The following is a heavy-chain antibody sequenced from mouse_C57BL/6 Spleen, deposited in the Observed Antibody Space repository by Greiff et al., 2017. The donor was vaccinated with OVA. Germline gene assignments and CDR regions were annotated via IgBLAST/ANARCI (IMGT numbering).Heavy chain of an antibody. Sequence: QVQLKQPGAELVRPGSSVKLSCKASGYTFTSYWMHWVKQRPIQGLEWIGNIDPSDSETHYNQKFKDKATLTVDKSSSTAYMQLSSLTSEDSAVYYCARGGMVTYYFDYWGQGTTLTVSS. D-gene: IGHD2-2*01. J-gene: IGHJ2*01. V-gene: IGHV1-52*01. CDR3: ARGGMVTYYFDY. CDR2: IDPSDSET. CDR1: GYTFTSYW.